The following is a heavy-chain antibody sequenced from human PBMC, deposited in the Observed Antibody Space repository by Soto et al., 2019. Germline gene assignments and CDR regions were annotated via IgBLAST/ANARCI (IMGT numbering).Heavy chain of an antibody. Sequence: EVQLVESGGGLVQSGGSLKLSCAASGFSFSDSAIHWVRQASGKGLEWVGRTRSKAQGYATAFAASVKGRFTISRDDSKNTVYLQMNNQKTEDTAVYYCTRHTVDYWGQGTLVTVSS. D-gene: IGHD4-4*01. CDR3: TRHTVDY. CDR1: GFSFSDSA. CDR2: TRSKAQGYAT. J-gene: IGHJ4*02. V-gene: IGHV3-73*02.